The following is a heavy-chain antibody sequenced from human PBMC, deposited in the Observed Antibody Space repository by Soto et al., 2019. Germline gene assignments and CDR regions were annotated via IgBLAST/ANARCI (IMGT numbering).Heavy chain of an antibody. D-gene: IGHD6-13*01. CDR1: GFTFSSYG. CDR3: AKQAPYSNSWYEIDH. J-gene: IGHJ4*02. CDR2: ISGSGDST. V-gene: IGHV3-23*01. Sequence: EVQLLESGGGLVQPGGSLRLSCAASGFTFSSYGINWVRQAPGKGLEWVSGISGSGDSTHYADSVKGRFTISRDNSKNTXXLQXNSLRAEDTAVYYCAKQAPYSNSWYEIDHWGXGT.